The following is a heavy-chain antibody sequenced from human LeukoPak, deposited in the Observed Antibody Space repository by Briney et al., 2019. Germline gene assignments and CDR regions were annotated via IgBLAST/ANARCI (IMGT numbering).Heavy chain of an antibody. V-gene: IGHV3-30*18. Sequence: GGSLRLSCAASGFTFSSYGMHWVRQAPGKGLEWMAVISYDGSNKYYADSVKGRFTISRDNSKNTLYLQMNSLRAEDTAVYYCAKGSGSYYYGMDVWGKGTTVTVSS. J-gene: IGHJ6*04. CDR1: GFTFSSYG. CDR3: AKGSGSYYYGMDV. CDR2: ISYDGSNK. D-gene: IGHD3-10*01.